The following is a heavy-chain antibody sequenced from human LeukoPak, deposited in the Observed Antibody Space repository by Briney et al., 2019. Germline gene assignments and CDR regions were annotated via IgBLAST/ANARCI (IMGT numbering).Heavy chain of an antibody. J-gene: IGHJ4*02. D-gene: IGHD6-13*01. V-gene: IGHV3-21*01. Sequence: GGSLRLSCAASGFTFSSYIMNWVRQAPGKGLEWVSSISSSSSYIYYADSVKGRFTISRDNAKNSLYLQMNSLRAEDTAVYYCARSSSWELDYWGQGTLVTVSS. CDR2: ISSSSSYI. CDR1: GFTFSSYI. CDR3: ARSSSWELDY.